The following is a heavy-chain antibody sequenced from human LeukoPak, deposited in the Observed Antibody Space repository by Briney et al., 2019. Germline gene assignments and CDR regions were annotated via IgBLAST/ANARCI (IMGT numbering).Heavy chain of an antibody. V-gene: IGHV1-3*01. CDR2: INAGNGNT. J-gene: IGHJ6*03. Sequence: ASVKVSCKASGYTFTSYAMHWVRQAPGQRLEWMGWINAGNGNTKYSQKFQGRVTITADESTSTAYMELTSLRSEDTAVYYCARDKGPGHRRGRYYYYMDVWGRGTTVTVSS. CDR3: ARDKGPGHRRGRYYYYMDV. CDR1: GYTFTSYA.